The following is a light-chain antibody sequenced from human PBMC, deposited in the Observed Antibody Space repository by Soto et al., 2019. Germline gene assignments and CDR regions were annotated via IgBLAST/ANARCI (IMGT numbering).Light chain of an antibody. CDR3: QAWDSSTAV. CDR2: QDN. CDR1: KLGNRY. V-gene: IGLV3-1*01. J-gene: IGLJ2*01. Sequence: SYELTQPPSVSVSPGQTAYITCSGDKLGNRYAFWYQQKPGQSPVVVIYQDNTRPSGIPERFSGSNSGNTATLTISGTQAMDEADSYCQAWDSSTAVFGGGTKLTVL.